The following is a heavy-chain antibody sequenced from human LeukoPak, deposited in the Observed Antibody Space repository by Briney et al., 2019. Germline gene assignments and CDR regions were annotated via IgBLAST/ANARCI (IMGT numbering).Heavy chain of an antibody. CDR3: ARDVVGATMYFDY. V-gene: IGHV1-18*01. D-gene: IGHD1-26*01. J-gene: IGHJ4*02. Sequence: ASVTVSFTCSGYTFTSYGISWVRQAPGQGLEWMGWISAYNGNTNYAQKLQGRVTMTTDTSTSTAYMELRSLSSDDTAVYYCARDVVGATMYFDYWGQGTLVTVSS. CDR2: ISAYNGNT. CDR1: GYTFTSYG.